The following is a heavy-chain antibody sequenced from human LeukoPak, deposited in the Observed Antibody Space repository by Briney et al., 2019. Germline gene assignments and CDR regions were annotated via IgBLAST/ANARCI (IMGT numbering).Heavy chain of an antibody. CDR3: ARERPAAASAFEL. V-gene: IGHV3-30-3*01. CDR2: ISYDGSNK. CDR1: GFTFSSYA. D-gene: IGHD6-13*01. J-gene: IGHJ3*01. Sequence: GRSLRLSCAASGFTFSSYAMHWVRQAPGKGLEWVAVISYDGSNKYYADSVKGRFTISRDNAKNSLYLEMNSLTAEDTAVYYCARERPAAASAFELWGQGTMVTVSS.